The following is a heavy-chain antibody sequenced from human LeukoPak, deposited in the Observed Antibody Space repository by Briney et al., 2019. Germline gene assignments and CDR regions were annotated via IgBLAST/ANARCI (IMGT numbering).Heavy chain of an antibody. V-gene: IGHV3-66*01. Sequence: GGSLRLSCVGSGLRFGNSAMSWVRQAPGKGLEWVSVIYSGGSTYYADSVKGRFTISRDNSKNTLYLQMNSLRAEDTAVYYCAREGIAGAGNFDYWGQGTLVTVSS. CDR1: GLRFGNSA. D-gene: IGHD6-13*01. J-gene: IGHJ4*02. CDR2: IYSGGST. CDR3: AREGIAGAGNFDY.